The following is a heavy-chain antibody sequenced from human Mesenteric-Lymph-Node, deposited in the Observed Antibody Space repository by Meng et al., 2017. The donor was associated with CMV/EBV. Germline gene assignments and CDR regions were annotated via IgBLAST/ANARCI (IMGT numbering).Heavy chain of an antibody. CDR1: GGSFSDYF. CDR3: ARGRSLWFGPSNWFDP. CDR2: INHSGRT. Sequence: SETLSLTCAVYGGSFSDYFWSWIRQPPGKGLEWIGEINHSGRTNYNPSLKSRVTISVDTSKNQFSLKLSSVTAADTTVYYCARGRSLWFGPSNWFDPWGLGTLVTVSS. V-gene: IGHV4-34*01. D-gene: IGHD3-10*01. J-gene: IGHJ5*02.